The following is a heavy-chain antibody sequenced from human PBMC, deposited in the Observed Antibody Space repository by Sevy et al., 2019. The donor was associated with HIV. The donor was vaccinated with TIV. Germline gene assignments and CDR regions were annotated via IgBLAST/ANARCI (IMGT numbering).Heavy chain of an antibody. J-gene: IGHJ4*01. CDR1: GFTFNNFW. D-gene: IGHD3-16*01. CDR2: IKPNGSES. Sequence: GGSLRLSCVASGFTFNNFWMAWVRQAPGKGLEWFANIKPNGSESNNVGSVKGRFTISRDNAKNSMYLQMNSLTADDTAVYYCARDVGGGYFDYWGQGTLVTVSS. CDR3: ARDVGGGYFDY. V-gene: IGHV3-7*03.